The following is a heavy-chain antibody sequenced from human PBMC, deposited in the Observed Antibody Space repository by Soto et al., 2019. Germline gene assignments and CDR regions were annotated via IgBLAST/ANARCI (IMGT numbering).Heavy chain of an antibody. D-gene: IGHD6-25*01. CDR2: ISHDGRNK. V-gene: IGHV3-30*18. CDR3: AQDGETSGWGGVFDI. Sequence: QVQLVESGGGVVQPGRSLRLSCAASGFSFSSYGMHWVRQAPGKGLEWVALISHDGRNKYYADSVRGRFTISRDNSKSTLELQINSLRAEDTAVYSWAQDGETSGWGGVFDIWGHGTMVTVSS. CDR1: GFSFSSYG. J-gene: IGHJ3*02.